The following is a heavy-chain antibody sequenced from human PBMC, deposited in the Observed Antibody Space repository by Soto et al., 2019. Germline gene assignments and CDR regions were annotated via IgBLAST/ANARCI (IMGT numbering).Heavy chain of an antibody. D-gene: IGHD3-22*01. CDR1: GGSISSGDYY. J-gene: IGHJ3*02. Sequence: PSETLSLTCTVSGGSISSGDYYWSWIRQPPGKGLEWIGYIYYSGSTYYNPSLKSRVTISVDTSKNQLSLKLSSVTAADTAVYYCARGEYYYDSSGYRHDAFDIWGQGAMVTVSS. V-gene: IGHV4-30-4*01. CDR3: ARGEYYYDSSGYRHDAFDI. CDR2: IYYSGST.